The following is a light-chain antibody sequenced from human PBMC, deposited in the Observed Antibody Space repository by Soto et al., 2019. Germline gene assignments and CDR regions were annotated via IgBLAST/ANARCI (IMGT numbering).Light chain of an antibody. J-gene: IGKJ4*01. CDR3: QHRYNWPLT. V-gene: IGKV3-11*01. Sequence: VVLTESRATLSVSPGGTATLSCRASENINTYLAWYQQKPGQAPKLLIYDASNRATGIPARFSASGSGTDFTLSISSPEPEDFAVYYCQHRYNWPLTFGGGTKVDIK. CDR2: DAS. CDR1: ENINTY.